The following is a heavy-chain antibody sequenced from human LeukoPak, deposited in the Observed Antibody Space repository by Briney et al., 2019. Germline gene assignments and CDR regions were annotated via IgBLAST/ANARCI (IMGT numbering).Heavy chain of an antibody. CDR1: GGSISSGGYY. CDR3: ARATYGDYFIDN. D-gene: IGHD4-17*01. V-gene: IGHV4-31*03. CDR2: IYYSGST. Sequence: SETLSLTCTVSGGSISSGGYYWSWIRQHPGKGLEWIGYIYYSGSTYYNPSLKSRVTISVDTSKNQFSLKLSSVTAADTAVYYCARATYGDYFIDNWGQGTLVTVSS. J-gene: IGHJ4*02.